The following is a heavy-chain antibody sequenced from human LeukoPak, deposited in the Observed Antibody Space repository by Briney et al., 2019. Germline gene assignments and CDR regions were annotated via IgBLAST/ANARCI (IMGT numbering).Heavy chain of an antibody. CDR3: ARNGGSWTFDH. CDR1: GASISSNY. Sequence: SETLSLTCTVSGASISSNYWSWIRQSPGKGLEWIGYITNSGSTAYNSSLKSRVTISLDTSNNQFSLKLTSVTAADTAVYSCARNGGSWTFDHWGQGTLVTVSS. J-gene: IGHJ4*02. D-gene: IGHD3/OR15-3a*01. V-gene: IGHV4-59*08. CDR2: ITNSGST.